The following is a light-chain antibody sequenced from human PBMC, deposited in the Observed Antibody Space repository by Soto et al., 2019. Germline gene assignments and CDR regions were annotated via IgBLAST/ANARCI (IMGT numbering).Light chain of an antibody. CDR3: QQYNGYSTWT. CDR2: DAS. CDR1: QSISIW. J-gene: IGKJ1*01. V-gene: IGKV1-5*01. Sequence: DIQMTQSPSTLSASVGDRITITCRASQSISIWLAWYQQTPGKAPKILIYDASHLESGVPSRFSGSGSGTEFTITFSSLQPDDFATYYCQQYNGYSTWTFGQGTRVEIK.